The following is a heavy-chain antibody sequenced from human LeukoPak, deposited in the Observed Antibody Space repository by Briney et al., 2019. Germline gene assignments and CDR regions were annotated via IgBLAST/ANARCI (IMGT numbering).Heavy chain of an antibody. CDR1: GFTFSDYY. CDR3: ARGRYDFWSGYYEGYFDY. D-gene: IGHD3-3*01. CDR2: ISSSGSTI. Sequence: GGSLRLSCSASGFTFSDYYMSWIRQAPGKGLEWVSYISSSGSTIYYADSVKGRFTISRDNAKNSLYLQMNSLRAEDTAVYYCARGRYDFWSGYYEGYFDYWGQGTLVTVSS. J-gene: IGHJ4*02. V-gene: IGHV3-11*04.